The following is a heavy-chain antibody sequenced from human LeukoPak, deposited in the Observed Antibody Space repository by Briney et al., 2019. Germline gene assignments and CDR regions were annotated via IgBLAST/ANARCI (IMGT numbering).Heavy chain of an antibody. D-gene: IGHD3-22*01. CDR3: ARSGSYYYDSSGYFYYYYYMDV. CDR2: IYYSGST. V-gene: IGHV4-59*12. CDR1: GGSISSYY. Sequence: SETLSLTCTVSGGSISSYYWSWIRQPPGKGLEWIGYIYYSGSTNYNPSLKSRVTISVDTSKNQFSLNLTSVTAADTAVYYCARSGSYYYDSSGYFYYYYYMDVWGKGTTVTISS. J-gene: IGHJ6*03.